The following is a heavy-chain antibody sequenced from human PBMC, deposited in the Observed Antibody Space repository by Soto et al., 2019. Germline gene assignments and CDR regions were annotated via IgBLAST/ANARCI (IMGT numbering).Heavy chain of an antibody. Sequence: QVQLVQSGAEVKKPGSSVKVSCKASGGTFSSYTISWVRQAPGQGLEWMGRIIPILGIANYAQKFQGRVTITADTSTSTAYMELSSLRSEDTAVYYGARDHRGDQNGMDVWGQGTTVTVSS. CDR3: ARDHRGDQNGMDV. CDR2: IIPILGIA. CDR1: GGTFSSYT. J-gene: IGHJ6*02. V-gene: IGHV1-69*08. D-gene: IGHD3-16*01.